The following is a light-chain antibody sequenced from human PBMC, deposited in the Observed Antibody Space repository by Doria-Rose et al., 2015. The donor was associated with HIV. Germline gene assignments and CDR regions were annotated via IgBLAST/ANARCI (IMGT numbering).Light chain of an antibody. Sequence: QFPLSLPVTPGEPASISCRSSQSLLHSNGYNYLDWYLQKPGQSPHLLIYLGSNRASGVPDRCSGSGSGTDFTRKISRVEGEDVGIYYCMQPLQSPPNVGQGTRLESK. CDR1: QSLLHSNGYNY. CDR3: MQPLQSPPN. V-gene: IGKV2-28*01. CDR2: LGS. J-gene: IGKJ5*01.